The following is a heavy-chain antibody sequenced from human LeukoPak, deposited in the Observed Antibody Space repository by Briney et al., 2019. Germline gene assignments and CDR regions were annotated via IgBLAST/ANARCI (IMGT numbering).Heavy chain of an antibody. Sequence: PSETLSLTCAVYGGSFSGYYWSWIRQPPGKGLEWIGYIYYSGSTNYNPSLKSRVTISVDTSKNQFSLKLSSVTAADTAVYYCAILGATTFDYWGQGTLVTVSS. CDR3: AILGATTFDY. D-gene: IGHD1-26*01. V-gene: IGHV4-59*01. CDR1: GGSFSGYY. J-gene: IGHJ4*02. CDR2: IYYSGST.